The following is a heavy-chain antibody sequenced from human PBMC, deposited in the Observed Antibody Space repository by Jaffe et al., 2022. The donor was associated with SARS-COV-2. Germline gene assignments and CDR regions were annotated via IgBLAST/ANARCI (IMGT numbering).Heavy chain of an antibody. D-gene: IGHD2-15*01. V-gene: IGHV4-59*08. Sequence: QVQLQESGPGLVKPSETLSLTCTVSGGSISSYYWSWIRQPPGKGLEWIGYIYYSGSTNYNPSLKSRVTISVDTSKNQFSLKLSSVTAADTAVYYCARLRKRGSGGSSGAFDIWGQGTMVTVSS. J-gene: IGHJ3*02. CDR3: ARLRKRGSGGSSGAFDI. CDR2: IYYSGST. CDR1: GGSISSYY.